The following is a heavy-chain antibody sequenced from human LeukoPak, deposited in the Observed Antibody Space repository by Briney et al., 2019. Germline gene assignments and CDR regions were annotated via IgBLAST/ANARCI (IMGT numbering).Heavy chain of an antibody. V-gene: IGHV4-34*01. CDR2: INHSGST. J-gene: IGHJ6*02. Sequence: SETLSLTCAVDGGPFSGYYWSWIRQPPGKGLEWIGEINHSGSTNYNPSLKSRVTISVDTSKNQFSLKLSSVTAADTAVYYCARGVGVRLRMDVWGQGTTVTVSS. CDR1: GGPFSGYY. CDR3: ARGVGVRLRMDV. D-gene: IGHD1-26*01.